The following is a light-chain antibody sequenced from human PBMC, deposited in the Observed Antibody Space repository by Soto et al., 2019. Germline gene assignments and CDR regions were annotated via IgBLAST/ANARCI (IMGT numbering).Light chain of an antibody. Sequence: DIQLTQSPSFLSVSVGDRVTITCRASQGISSYLVWYQQKPGKAPKLLIYAASTLESGVPSRFSGSGSGTEFTLTISSLQLEDCATYNCQQLNSYPISFGQGTRLEIK. V-gene: IGKV1-9*01. CDR2: AAS. CDR3: QQLNSYPIS. CDR1: QGISSY. J-gene: IGKJ5*01.